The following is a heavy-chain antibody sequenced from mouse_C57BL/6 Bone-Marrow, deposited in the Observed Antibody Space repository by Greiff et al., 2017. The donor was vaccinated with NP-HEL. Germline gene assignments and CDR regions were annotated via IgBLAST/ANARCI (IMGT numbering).Heavy chain of an antibody. V-gene: IGHV5-4*01. CDR3: ARERWLLPYFDY. Sequence: EVQRVESGGGLVKPGGSLKLSCAASGFTFSSYAMSWVRQTPEKRLEWVATISDGGSYTYYPDNVKGRFTISRDNAKNNLYLQMSHLKSEDTAMYYCARERWLLPYFDYWGQGTTLTVSS. D-gene: IGHD2-3*01. CDR1: GFTFSSYA. CDR2: ISDGGSYT. J-gene: IGHJ2*01.